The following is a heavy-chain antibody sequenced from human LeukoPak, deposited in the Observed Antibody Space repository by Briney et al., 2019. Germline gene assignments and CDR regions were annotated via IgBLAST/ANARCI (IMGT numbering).Heavy chain of an antibody. Sequence: PSETLSLTCMVSGGSISSYYWSWIRQSPGKGLEWIGYIYYSGTTNYNPSLKSRVTISVDTSRNQFSLQLRSVTAADTAVYYCAREDPQTTVPEGMDVWGQGTTVIVSS. CDR2: IYYSGTT. CDR3: AREDPQTTVPEGMDV. D-gene: IGHD4-17*01. V-gene: IGHV4-59*01. CDR1: GGSISSYY. J-gene: IGHJ6*02.